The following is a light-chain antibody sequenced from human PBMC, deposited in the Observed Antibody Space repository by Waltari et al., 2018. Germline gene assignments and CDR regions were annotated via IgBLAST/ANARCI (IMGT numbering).Light chain of an antibody. V-gene: IGKV4-1*01. CDR3: QQYYSTPYT. CDR1: QSVLDDYNNKNY. J-gene: IGKJ2*01. CDR2: WAS. Sequence: DIVMTQSPESLAVPLGERATITCRSSQSVLDDYNNKNYVAWYQQKPGQPPKLLIYWASTRESGVPDRISGSESGTEFTLTVSSLQAEDVALYYCQQYYSTPYTFGQGTKVEI.